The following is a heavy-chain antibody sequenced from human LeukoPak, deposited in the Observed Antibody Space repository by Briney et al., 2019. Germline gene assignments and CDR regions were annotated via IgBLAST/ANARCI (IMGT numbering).Heavy chain of an antibody. V-gene: IGHV1-18*01. CDR1: GYTFTNYG. D-gene: IGHD2-8*01. Sequence: GASVKVSCKASGYTFTNYGVSWVRQAPGQGLEWMGWISAYSGNTNYVQNFQGRLTMTTDASTSTVYMELRSLRSDDTAVYYCARSQPCNSGVCSTFDYWGQGTLVTVSS. J-gene: IGHJ4*02. CDR2: ISAYSGNT. CDR3: ARSQPCNSGVCSTFDY.